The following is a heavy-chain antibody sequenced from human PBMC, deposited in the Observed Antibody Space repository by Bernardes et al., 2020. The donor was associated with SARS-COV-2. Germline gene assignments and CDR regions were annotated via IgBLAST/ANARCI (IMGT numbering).Heavy chain of an antibody. CDR2: INHSGNT. Sequence: SETLSLTCAVYGGSFSGSSWSWIRQPPGKGLEWIGEINHSGNTNYNPSLKSRVTISGDTSKNQLSLKLNSVTAADTAVYYCAREPGIVAAGYFDYWGQGTLVTVSS. CDR1: GGSFSGSS. D-gene: IGHD6-13*01. J-gene: IGHJ4*02. CDR3: AREPGIVAAGYFDY. V-gene: IGHV4-34*01.